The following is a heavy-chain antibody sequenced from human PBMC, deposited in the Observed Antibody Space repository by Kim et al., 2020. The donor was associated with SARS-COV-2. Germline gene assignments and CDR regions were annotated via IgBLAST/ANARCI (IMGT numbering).Heavy chain of an antibody. Sequence: DGSAKFDVDPVKGRFTITRDNAKNSVFVQMNSLRAEDTAVYYCVRGIPSAWGQGTLVTVSS. V-gene: IGHV3-7*04. CDR2: DGSAK. CDR3: VRGIPSA. J-gene: IGHJ5*02. D-gene: IGHD2-21*01.